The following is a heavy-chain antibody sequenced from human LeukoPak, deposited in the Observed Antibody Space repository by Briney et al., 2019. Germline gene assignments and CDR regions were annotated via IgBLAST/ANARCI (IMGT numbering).Heavy chain of an antibody. J-gene: IGHJ5*02. D-gene: IGHD6-13*01. CDR3: ARGIAAAGTNWFDP. CDR2: INPNSGGT. V-gene: IGHV1-2*02. CDR1: GYTFTGYY. Sequence: ASVKVSCKASGYTFTGYYVHWVRQAPGQGLEWMGWINPNSGGTNYAQKFQGRVTMTRDTSISTAYMELSTLRPDDTAVYYCARGIAAAGTNWFDPWGQGTLVTVSS.